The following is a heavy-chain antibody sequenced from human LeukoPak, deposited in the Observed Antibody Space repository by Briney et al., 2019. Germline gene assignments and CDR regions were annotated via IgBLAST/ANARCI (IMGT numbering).Heavy chain of an antibody. CDR3: ARDRWSRGYDFWSGPPKERWFDP. CDR2: ISAYNGNT. V-gene: IGHV1-18*01. CDR1: GYTFTSYG. J-gene: IGHJ5*02. Sequence: GASVTVSCKASGYTFTSYGISWVRQAPGQGLEWMGWISAYNGNTNYAQKLQGRVTMTTDTSTSTAYMELRSLRSDDTAVYYCARDRWSRGYDFWSGPPKERWFDPWGQGTLVTVSS. D-gene: IGHD3-3*01.